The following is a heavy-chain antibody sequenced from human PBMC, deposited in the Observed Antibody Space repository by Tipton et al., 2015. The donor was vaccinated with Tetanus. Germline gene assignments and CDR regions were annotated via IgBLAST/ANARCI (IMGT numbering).Heavy chain of an antibody. CDR3: AKTRDGYNWGFDY. Sequence: TLSLTCAVSGGSISSSNWWSWVRQPPGKGLEWIGEIYHSGSTNYNPSLKSRVTISVDKSKNQFSLKLGSVTAADTAVYYCAKTRDGYNWGFDYWGQGTLVTVSS. CDR1: GGSISSSNW. D-gene: IGHD5-24*01. J-gene: IGHJ4*02. CDR2: IYHSGST. V-gene: IGHV4-4*02.